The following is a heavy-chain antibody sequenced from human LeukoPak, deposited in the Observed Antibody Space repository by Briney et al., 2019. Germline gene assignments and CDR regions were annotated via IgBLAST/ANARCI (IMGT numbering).Heavy chain of an antibody. CDR1: GGTFSSYA. D-gene: IGHD3-10*01. Sequence: SVKVSCKASGGTFSSYAISWVRQAPGQGLEWLGRIIPILGIANYAQKFQGRVTITADKSTSTAYMELSSLRSEDTAVYYCAREAYGSGSYYSGNWFDPWGQGTLVTVSS. CDR2: IIPILGIA. CDR3: AREAYGSGSYYSGNWFDP. V-gene: IGHV1-69*04. J-gene: IGHJ5*02.